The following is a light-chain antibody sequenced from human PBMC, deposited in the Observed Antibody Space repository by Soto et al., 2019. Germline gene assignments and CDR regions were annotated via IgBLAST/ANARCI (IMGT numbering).Light chain of an antibody. J-gene: IGLJ2*01. Sequence: SYELTQPPSMSVSPGQTARITCSGDALPKQYAYWYQQKPGQAPVVVIYKDSERPSGIPERFSGSSSGTTVTLTISGVQAEDEADYYCQSTDNSGPDPVFGGGTKVTVL. CDR2: KDS. CDR3: QSTDNSGPDPV. V-gene: IGLV3-25*03. CDR1: ALPKQY.